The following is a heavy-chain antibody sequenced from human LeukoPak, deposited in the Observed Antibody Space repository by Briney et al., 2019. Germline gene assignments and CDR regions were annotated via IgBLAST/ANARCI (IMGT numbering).Heavy chain of an antibody. CDR2: IYYSGST. CDR3: TRLLPGIAADY. Sequence: SGTLSLTCTVSGGSISSSSYYWGWIRQPPGKGLEWIGSIYYSGSTYYNPSLKSRVTISVDTSKNQFSLKLSSVTAADTAVYYCTRLLPGIAADYWGQGTLVTVSS. CDR1: GGSISSSSYY. V-gene: IGHV4-39*01. J-gene: IGHJ4*02. D-gene: IGHD6-13*01.